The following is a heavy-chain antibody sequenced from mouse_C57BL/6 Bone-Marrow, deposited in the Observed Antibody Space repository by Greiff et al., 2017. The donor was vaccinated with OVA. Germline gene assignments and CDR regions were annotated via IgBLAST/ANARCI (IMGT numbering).Heavy chain of an antibody. CDR1: GFNIKDYY. V-gene: IGHV14-2*01. Sequence: VQLQQSGAELVKPGASVKLSCTASGFNIKDYYMHWVKQRTEQGLEWIGRIDPEDGETKYAPKFQDKATITADTSSNTAYLQLSSLTSEDTAVYYCAGDGYYVDYWDQGTALTVTS. J-gene: IGHJ2*01. CDR3: AGDGYYVDY. D-gene: IGHD2-3*01. CDR2: IDPEDGET.